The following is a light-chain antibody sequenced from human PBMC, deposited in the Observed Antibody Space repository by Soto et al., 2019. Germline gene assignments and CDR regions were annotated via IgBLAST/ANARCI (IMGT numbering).Light chain of an antibody. CDR2: GAS. CDR1: QSVNSN. V-gene: IGKV3-15*01. CDR3: QEYYNWPPLLT. J-gene: IGKJ4*01. Sequence: EIVMTQSPATLSVSPGERATLSCRASQSVNSNLAWYQHKPGQAPRLLIFGASTRAPGIPARFSGSGSGTEFTLTINSLQSEDFAVYYCQEYYNWPPLLTFCGGTKV.